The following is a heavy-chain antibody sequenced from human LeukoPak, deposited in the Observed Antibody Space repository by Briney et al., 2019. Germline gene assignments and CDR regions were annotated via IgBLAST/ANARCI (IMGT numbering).Heavy chain of an antibody. CDR3: ATWVTSGYYALDV. D-gene: IGHD2-21*02. CDR1: GGSISFYY. Sequence: SETLSLTCTVSGGSISFYYWSWIRQPPGKGPEWIGYIYGSGTTNYNPSVKSRVTISVDTSKTQFSLKLSSGTAADTAVYYCATWVTSGYYALDVWGQGTTVIVSS. CDR2: IYGSGTT. V-gene: IGHV4-59*01. J-gene: IGHJ6*02.